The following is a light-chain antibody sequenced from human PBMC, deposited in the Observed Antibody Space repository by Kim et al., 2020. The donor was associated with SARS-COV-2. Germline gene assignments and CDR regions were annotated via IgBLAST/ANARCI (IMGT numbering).Light chain of an antibody. Sequence: QSALTQPSSVSGFPGQSVTIPCTGTSSNVGGYNYVSWYQQHPGKVPKLMIHEVYKRPSGVPDRFSGSKSGNTAYLTLSGLRAEDEADYYCCSYAGTYPAFGGGTHLTVL. V-gene: IGLV2-11*01. CDR3: CSYAGTYPA. CDR1: SSNVGGYNY. CDR2: EVY. J-gene: IGLJ2*01.